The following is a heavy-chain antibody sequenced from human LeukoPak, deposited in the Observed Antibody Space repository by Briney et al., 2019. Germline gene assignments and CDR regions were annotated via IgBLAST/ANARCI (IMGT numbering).Heavy chain of an antibody. D-gene: IGHD2-8*01. Sequence: SETLSLTCTVSGGYLSSYYWNWIRQPPGKGLEWIGYIYYSGSTNYNPSLKSRVTISINTSKNQFSLKLSSVTAADTAVYYCARDVNGGYWGQGTLVTVSS. CDR3: ARDVNGGY. J-gene: IGHJ4*02. CDR1: GGYLSSYY. V-gene: IGHV4-59*01. CDR2: IYYSGST.